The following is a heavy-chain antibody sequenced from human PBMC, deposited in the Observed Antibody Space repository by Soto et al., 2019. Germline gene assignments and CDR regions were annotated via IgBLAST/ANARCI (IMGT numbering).Heavy chain of an antibody. V-gene: IGHV5-10-1*01. CDR1: GYSFTSYW. J-gene: IGHJ6*02. D-gene: IGHD5-18*01. Sequence: GESLKISCKGSGYSFTSYWISWVRQMPGKGLEWIGRIDPSDSYTNYSPSFQGHVTISADKSISTAYLQWSSLKASDTAMYYCARHDTDAYYYGMDVWGQGTTVTVSS. CDR2: IDPSDSYT. CDR3: ARHDTDAYYYGMDV.